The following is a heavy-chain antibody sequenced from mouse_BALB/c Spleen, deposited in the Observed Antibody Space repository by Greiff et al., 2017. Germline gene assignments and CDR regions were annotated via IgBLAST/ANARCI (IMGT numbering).Heavy chain of an antibody. D-gene: IGHD2-14*01. J-gene: IGHJ2*01. V-gene: IGHV1-9*01. CDR3: ARFYYRYDYFDY. CDR1: GYTFSSYW. Sequence: VQLQESGAELMKPGASVKISCKATGYTFSSYWIEWVKQRPGHGLEWIGEILPGSGSTNYNEKFKGKATFTADTSSNTAYMPLSSLTSEDSAVFSCARFYYRYDYFDYWGQGTTLTVSS. CDR2: ILPGSGST.